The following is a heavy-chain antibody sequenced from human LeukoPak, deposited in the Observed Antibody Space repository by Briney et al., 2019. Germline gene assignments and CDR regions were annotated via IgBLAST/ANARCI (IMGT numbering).Heavy chain of an antibody. Sequence: SETLSLTCTVSGGSINNYYWSWIRQPPGKGLEWIGYIHYSGSTNYNPSLKSRVTISVDTSKNDFSLKLSSVTAADTAVYYCARGPRGITMIVVVIPDAFDIWGQGTMVTVSS. D-gene: IGHD3-22*01. CDR2: IHYSGST. V-gene: IGHV4-59*01. CDR3: ARGPRGITMIVVVIPDAFDI. CDR1: GGSINNYY. J-gene: IGHJ3*02.